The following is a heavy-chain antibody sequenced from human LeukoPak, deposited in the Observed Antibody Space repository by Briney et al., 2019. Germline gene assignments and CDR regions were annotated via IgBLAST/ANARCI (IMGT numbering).Heavy chain of an antibody. CDR1: DGYLSAYY. Sequence: SETLSLTCNVYDGYLSAYYWSWIRQTPGKGLEWIGEINHGGSTNYHQSLRSRVTLSVDTSKMQFSLRLYSVTAADTAVYYCARGTRLGDDAFDIWGQGTMVTVSS. CDR3: ARGTRLGDDAFDI. V-gene: IGHV4-34*01. J-gene: IGHJ3*02. CDR2: INHGGST. D-gene: IGHD3-9*01.